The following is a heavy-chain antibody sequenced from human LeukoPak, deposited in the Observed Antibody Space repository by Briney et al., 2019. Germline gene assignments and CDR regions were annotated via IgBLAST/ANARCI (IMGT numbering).Heavy chain of an antibody. J-gene: IGHJ4*02. CDR3: AKWGDYDGLTGYDSDC. V-gene: IGHV3-23*01. D-gene: IGHD3-9*01. CDR2: ITGSGGTS. Sequence: GGSLRLSCAASGFIFRNYAMSWVRQAPGKGLEWVPAITGSGGTSWYADSVKGHFTISRDNSKNTLYLQMNSLGADDTAVYYCAKWGDYDGLTGYDSDCWGQGTLVTVSS. CDR1: GFIFRNYA.